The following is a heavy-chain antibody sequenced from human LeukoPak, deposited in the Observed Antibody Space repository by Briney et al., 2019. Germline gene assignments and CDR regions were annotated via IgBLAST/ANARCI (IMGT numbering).Heavy chain of an antibody. J-gene: IGHJ4*02. CDR1: GFTFSSYS. V-gene: IGHV3-21*01. CDR3: ARDILLWFGEEGDY. Sequence: PGGSLRLSCAASGFTFSSYSMNWVRQAPGKGLEWVSSISSSSSYIYYADSVKGRFTISRDTAKNSLYLQMNSLRAEDTAVYYCARDILLWFGEEGDYWGQGTLVTVSS. CDR2: ISSSSSYI. D-gene: IGHD3-10*01.